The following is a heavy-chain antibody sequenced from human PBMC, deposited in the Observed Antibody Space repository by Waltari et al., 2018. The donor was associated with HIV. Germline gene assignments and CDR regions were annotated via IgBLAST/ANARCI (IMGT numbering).Heavy chain of an antibody. CDR2: LSSSGTTI. CDR1: GFTFSSYS. J-gene: IGHJ4*02. D-gene: IGHD3-16*01. CDR3: ARDLIGPRII. Sequence: EVQLVESGGGLVQPGGSLRLSCAASGFTFSSYSMNWVRQAPGKGLEWVSYLSSSGTTIYYADSVKGRFTISRDNAKNSLYLQMNSLRDEDTAVYYGARDLIGPRIIWGQGTLVTVSS. V-gene: IGHV3-48*02.